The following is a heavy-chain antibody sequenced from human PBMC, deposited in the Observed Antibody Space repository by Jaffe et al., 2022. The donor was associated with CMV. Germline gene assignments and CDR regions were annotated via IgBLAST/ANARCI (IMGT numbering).Heavy chain of an antibody. V-gene: IGHV3-21*01. CDR3: ARDHLYSSSSNTDYYYYYYMDV. Sequence: EVQLVESGGGLVKPGGSLRLSCAASGFTFSSYSMNWVRQAPGKGLEWVSSISSSSSYIYYADSVKGRFTISRDNAKNSLYLQMNSLRAEDTAVYYCARDHLYSSSSNTDYYYYYYMDVWGKGTTVTVSS. D-gene: IGHD6-6*01. J-gene: IGHJ6*03. CDR2: ISSSSSYI. CDR1: GFTFSSYS.